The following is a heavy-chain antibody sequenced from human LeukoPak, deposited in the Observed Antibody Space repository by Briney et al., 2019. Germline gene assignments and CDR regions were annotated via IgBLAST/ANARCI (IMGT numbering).Heavy chain of an antibody. Sequence: GESLKISFKGSGYSFTSYWIGWVRQMPGKGLEWMGIIYPGDSDTRYSPSFQGQVTISADKSISTAYLQWSSLKASDTAMYYCARRWEYFDWLSRDHDAFDIWGQGTMVTVSS. J-gene: IGHJ3*02. D-gene: IGHD3-9*01. V-gene: IGHV5-51*01. CDR1: GYSFTSYW. CDR3: ARRWEYFDWLSRDHDAFDI. CDR2: IYPGDSDT.